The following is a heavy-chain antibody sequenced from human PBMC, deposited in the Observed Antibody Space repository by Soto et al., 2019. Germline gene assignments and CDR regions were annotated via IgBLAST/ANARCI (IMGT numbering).Heavy chain of an antibody. Sequence: PSETLSLTCTVSGGSLSGYYWSWIRQPPGKGLEWIGDFYSSGSPHHNPSLKNRVSISEDRSKNEFSLKLSSVTAADTAIYYCGREFYYDSSGTGFDPWGQGTLVTVSS. CDR1: GGSLSGYY. V-gene: IGHV4-59*01. CDR3: GREFYYDSSGTGFDP. CDR2: FYSSGSP. J-gene: IGHJ5*02. D-gene: IGHD3-22*01.